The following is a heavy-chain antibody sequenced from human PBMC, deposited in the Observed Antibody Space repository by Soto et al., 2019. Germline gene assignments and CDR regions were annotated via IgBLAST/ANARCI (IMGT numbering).Heavy chain of an antibody. J-gene: IGHJ6*02. Sequence: SETLSLSCTVSGCSITSYHWSSIRQPPVKGLYWIGYIYYSGSTNYIPSLKSRVSISVDTSFNQFSLKLSSVTAAVTAVYFCARVILWFGELLHYYYGMDVWGQGTTVT. V-gene: IGHV4-59*01. D-gene: IGHD3-10*01. CDR1: GCSITSYH. CDR2: IYYSGST. CDR3: ARVILWFGELLHYYYGMDV.